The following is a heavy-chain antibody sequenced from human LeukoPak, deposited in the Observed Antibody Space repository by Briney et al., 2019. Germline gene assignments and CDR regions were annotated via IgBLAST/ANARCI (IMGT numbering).Heavy chain of an antibody. CDR2: IYYSGST. CDR3: ARQIVVVPAALYWFDP. V-gene: IGHV4-59*08. CDR1: GGSISSYY. J-gene: IGHJ5*02. D-gene: IGHD2-15*01. Sequence: AETLSLTCTVTGGSISSYYWNWIRQPPGKGLEWIGYIYYSGSTNYNPSLKSRVTISVDTSKNQFSLKLSSVTAADTAVYYCARQIVVVPAALYWFDPWGQGTLVTVSS.